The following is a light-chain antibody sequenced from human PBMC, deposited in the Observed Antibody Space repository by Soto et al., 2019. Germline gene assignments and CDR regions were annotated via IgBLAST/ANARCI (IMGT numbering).Light chain of an antibody. V-gene: IGLV2-14*01. CDR3: SSYSSSSALDVI. CDR1: NRDVGGYNY. J-gene: IGLJ2*01. CDR2: EVT. Sequence: QSALAQPASVSGSPGQSITISCAGTNRDVGGYNYVSWYQQYPGKAPKLIIYEVTYRPSGVSNRFSGSKSGNTASLTISGLQVEDEADYYCSSYSSSSALDVIFGGGTKVTVL.